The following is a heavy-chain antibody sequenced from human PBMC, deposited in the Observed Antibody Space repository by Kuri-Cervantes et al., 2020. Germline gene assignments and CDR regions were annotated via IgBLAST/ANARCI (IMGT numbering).Heavy chain of an antibody. CDR2: ISWNGGGV. J-gene: IGHJ4*02. D-gene: IGHD5-12*01. V-gene: IGHV3-9*01. CDR1: GFSFEDYA. CDR3: TPILGGYDYPASFDY. Sequence: LSLTCAASGFSFEDYAMHWVRQVPGKGLEWVSGISWNGGGVGYAVSVRGRFTISRDNAKNSMDPEMNSLRAEDTAVYYCTPILGGYDYPASFDYWGQGTLVTVSS.